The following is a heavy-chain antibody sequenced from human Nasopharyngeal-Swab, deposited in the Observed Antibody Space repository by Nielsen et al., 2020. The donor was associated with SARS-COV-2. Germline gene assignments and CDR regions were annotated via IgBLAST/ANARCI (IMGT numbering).Heavy chain of an antibody. Sequence: SETLSLTCTVSGGSISSSSYYWGWIRQPPGKGLEWIGSIYYSGSTYYNPSLKSRVTISVDTSKNQFSLKLSSVTAADTAVYYCARLEVGPFDYWGQGTLVTVSS. CDR2: IYYSGST. V-gene: IGHV4-39*01. CDR1: GGSISSSSYY. J-gene: IGHJ4*02. D-gene: IGHD2-21*01. CDR3: ARLEVGPFDY.